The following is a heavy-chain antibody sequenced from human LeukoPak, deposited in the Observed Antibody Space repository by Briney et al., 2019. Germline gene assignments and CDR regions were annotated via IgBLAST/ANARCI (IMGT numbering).Heavy chain of an antibody. J-gene: IGHJ3*02. CDR3: ARARRITIFGVVIIFQADAFDI. CDR2: INPNSGGT. V-gene: IGHV1-2*06. D-gene: IGHD3-3*01. CDR1: GYTFTGYY. Sequence: GASVKVSCMASGYTFTGYYMHWVRQAPGQGLEWMGRINPNSGGTNYAQKFQGRVTMTRDTSISTAYMELSRLRSDDTAVYYCARARRITIFGVVIIFQADAFDIWGQGTMVTVSS.